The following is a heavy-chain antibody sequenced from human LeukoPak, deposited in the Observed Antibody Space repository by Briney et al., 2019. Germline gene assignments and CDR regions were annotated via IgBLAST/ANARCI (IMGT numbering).Heavy chain of an antibody. CDR3: AREEIRSWFDP. Sequence: GSLRLSCAASGFTFSSYAMSWIRQPPGKGLEWIGEINHSGSTNYNPSLKSRVTISVDTSKNQFSLKLSSVTAADTAVYYCAREEIRSWFDPWGQGTLVTVSS. J-gene: IGHJ5*02. CDR1: GFTFSSYA. V-gene: IGHV4-34*01. D-gene: IGHD5-24*01. CDR2: INHSGST.